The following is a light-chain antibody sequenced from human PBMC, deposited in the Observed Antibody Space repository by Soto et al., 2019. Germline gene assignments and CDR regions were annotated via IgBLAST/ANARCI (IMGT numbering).Light chain of an antibody. CDR2: GVS. Sequence: IAMTQTPLSLSVTPGQPAAISCKSSQSLLLNSDGKTYLHWFLKRPGQPPQPLIFGVSTRLSGVAEGFSGRGTEKDFTPIISRVEAEDGGVYFCMQNRQLPYTFGQGTKLEIK. V-gene: IGKV2D-29*01. CDR3: MQNRQLPYT. J-gene: IGKJ2*01. CDR1: QSLLLNSDGKTY.